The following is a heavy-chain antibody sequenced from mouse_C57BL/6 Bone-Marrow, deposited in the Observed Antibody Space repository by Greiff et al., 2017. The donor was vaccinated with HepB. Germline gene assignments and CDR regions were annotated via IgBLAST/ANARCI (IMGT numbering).Heavy chain of an antibody. CDR3: ARHEGLRRGDWYFDV. D-gene: IGHD2-2*01. CDR1: EYEFPSHD. CDR2: INSDGGST. V-gene: IGHV5-2*01. Sequence: EVQVVESGGGLVQPGESLKLSCESNEYEFPSHDMSWVRKTPEKRLELVAAINSDGGSTYYPDTMERRFIISRDNTKKTLYLQMSSLRSEDTALYYCARHEGLRRGDWYFDVWGTGTTVTVSS. J-gene: IGHJ1*03.